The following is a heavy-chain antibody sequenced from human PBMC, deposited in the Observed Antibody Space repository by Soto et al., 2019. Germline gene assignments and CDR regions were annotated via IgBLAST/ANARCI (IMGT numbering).Heavy chain of an antibody. CDR3: TRASASSMLRGVVIN. Sequence: SETLSLTCAVSGGSISTDNWWSWVRQPPGNGLEWIGEMYHSGDSNFNPSLKSRVTISVDKSKNQFSMQMASVTAADTALYYCTRASASSMLRGVVINWGRGTQVTVSS. CDR1: GGSISTDNW. J-gene: IGHJ4*02. CDR2: MYHSGDS. V-gene: IGHV4-4*02. D-gene: IGHD3-10*01.